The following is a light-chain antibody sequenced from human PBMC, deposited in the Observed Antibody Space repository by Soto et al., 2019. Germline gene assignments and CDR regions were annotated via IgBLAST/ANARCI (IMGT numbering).Light chain of an antibody. CDR1: QSISSW. CDR2: DAS. CDR3: QQYNSYST. Sequence: DIQMTQSPSTLSASVGDRVTITCRASQSISSWLAWYQQKPGKAPKLLIYDASSLESGVPSRFSGSGSGTEFTLTSRSLQPDDFATYYCQQYNSYSTFGPGTKVDIK. J-gene: IGKJ3*01. V-gene: IGKV1-5*01.